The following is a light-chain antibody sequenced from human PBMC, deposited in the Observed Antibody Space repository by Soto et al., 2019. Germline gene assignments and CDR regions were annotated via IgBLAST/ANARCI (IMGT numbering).Light chain of an antibody. V-gene: IGKV1-17*01. CDR2: ATS. Sequence: DIQMTQSPFSLSASVGDRVTITCRASQDIRFLGWFQQKPGEAPKRLIYATSNLEGGVPSRFSGSGCGTEFTLTISSLQPEDFATYFCLQHNTYPYTFGQGTKVDIK. CDR3: LQHNTYPYT. J-gene: IGKJ2*01. CDR1: QDIRF.